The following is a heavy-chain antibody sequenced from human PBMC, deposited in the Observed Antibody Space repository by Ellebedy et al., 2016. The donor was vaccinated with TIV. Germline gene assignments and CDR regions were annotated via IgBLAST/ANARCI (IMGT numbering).Heavy chain of an antibody. CDR1: GFTFSSYG. J-gene: IGHJ6*02. CDR2: ISYDGSNT. D-gene: IGHD6-13*01. V-gene: IGHV3-30*03. CDR3: ARETFSIIAAAGHYYYYGMDV. Sequence: GESLKISXAASGFTFSSYGMHWVRQAPGKGLEWVAAISYDGSNTYYADSVKGRFTISRDNSKNTLYLQMNSLRAEDTAVYYCARETFSIIAAAGHYYYYGMDVWGQGTTVTVSS.